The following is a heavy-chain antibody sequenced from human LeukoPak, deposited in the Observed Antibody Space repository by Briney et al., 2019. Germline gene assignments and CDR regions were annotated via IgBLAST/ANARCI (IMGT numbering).Heavy chain of an antibody. CDR3: AKSRADYDILIATGFDP. V-gene: IGHV3-23*01. CDR2: ISGSGGST. J-gene: IGHJ5*02. CDR1: GFTFSSYA. Sequence: GGSLRLSCAASGFTFSSYAMSWVRQAPGKGLEWDSAISGSGGSTYYADSVKGRFTISRDNSKNTLYLQMNSLRAEDTAVYYCAKSRADYDILIATGFDPWGQGTLVTVSS. D-gene: IGHD3-9*01.